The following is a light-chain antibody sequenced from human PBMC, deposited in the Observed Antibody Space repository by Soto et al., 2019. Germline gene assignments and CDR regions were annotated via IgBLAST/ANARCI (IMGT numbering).Light chain of an antibody. Sequence: QSALTQPASGSGSPGQSSTISCTGTSSDVGGYNYVSWYQQHPGKAPKVMIYDVTNRPSGVSNRFSGSRSGNTASLTISGLQAEDEADYYCSSYTSSSTLVFGGGTKLTVL. CDR3: SSYTSSSTLV. CDR2: DVT. CDR1: SSDVGGYNY. J-gene: IGLJ2*01. V-gene: IGLV2-14*01.